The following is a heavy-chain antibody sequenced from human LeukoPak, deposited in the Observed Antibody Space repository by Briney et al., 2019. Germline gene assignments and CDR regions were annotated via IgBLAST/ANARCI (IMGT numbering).Heavy chain of an antibody. J-gene: IGHJ5*02. CDR1: GGSISSGSYY. CDR2: IYTSGST. D-gene: IGHD4-11*01. Sequence: SQTLSLTCTVSGGSISSGSYYWSWTRQPAGKGLEWIGGIYTSGSTNYNPSLKSRVTISVDTSKNQFSLRLSSVTAADTAVYYCARDRGLYSNYPVMIDPWGQGTLVTVSS. CDR3: ARDRGLYSNYPVMIDP. V-gene: IGHV4-61*02.